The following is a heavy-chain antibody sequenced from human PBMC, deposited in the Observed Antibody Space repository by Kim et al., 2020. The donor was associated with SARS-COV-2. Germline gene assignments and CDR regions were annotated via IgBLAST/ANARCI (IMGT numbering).Heavy chain of an antibody. D-gene: IGHD6-19*01. CDR3: AKVQPLSMGGYVFED. V-gene: IGHV3-23*01. J-gene: IGHJ4*02. Sequence: GGSLRLSCGASGFTVNNFAMSWVRQAPGKGLEWVSTDPGGGGRTFYADSVKGRFTISRDNSKNTVFLQMNSVRAEDTAVYYCAKVQPLSMGGYVFEDWGQGTLVTVSS. CDR1: GFTVNNFA. CDR2: DPGGGGRT.